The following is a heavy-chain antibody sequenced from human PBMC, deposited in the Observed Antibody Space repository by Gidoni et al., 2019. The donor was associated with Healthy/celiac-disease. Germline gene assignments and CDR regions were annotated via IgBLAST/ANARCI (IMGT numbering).Heavy chain of an antibody. CDR2: IYSGGST. D-gene: IGHD3-22*01. CDR3: VREMSGRDYDSYPDY. CDR1: GFTVSSNY. Sequence: EVQLVESGGGLVQPGGSLRLSCAASGFTVSSNYMSWVRQAPGKGLEWVSVIYSGGSTYYADSVKGRFTISRDNSKNTLYLQMNSLRAEDTAVYYCVREMSGRDYDSYPDYWGQGTLVTVSS. J-gene: IGHJ4*02. V-gene: IGHV3-66*02.